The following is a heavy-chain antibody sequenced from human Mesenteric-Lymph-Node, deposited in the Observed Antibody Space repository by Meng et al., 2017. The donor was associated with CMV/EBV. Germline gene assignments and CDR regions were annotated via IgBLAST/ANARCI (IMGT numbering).Heavy chain of an antibody. CDR3: TRGSSNTYYFGSGSYGGVYYYGMDV. V-gene: IGHV3-21*01. Sequence: GGSLRLSCAASGFTFSSYVMTWVRQAPGKGLEWVASISSSGYYIYYADSVKGRFTISRDNAKKSLYLQMTSLRAEDTAVYYCTRGSSNTYYFGSGSYGGVYYYGMDVWGQGTAVTVSS. CDR2: ISSSGYYI. J-gene: IGHJ6*02. D-gene: IGHD3-10*01. CDR1: GFTFSSYV.